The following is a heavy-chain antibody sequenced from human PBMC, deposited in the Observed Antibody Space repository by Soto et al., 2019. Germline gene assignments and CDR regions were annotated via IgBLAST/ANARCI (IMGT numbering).Heavy chain of an antibody. J-gene: IGHJ4*02. CDR2: IRSKANSYAT. Sequence: EVQLVESGGGLVQPGGSLKLSCAASGFTFSGSAMHWVRQASGKGLEWVGRIRSKANSYATAYAASVKGRFTISRDDSKYTAYLQMNSLKTEDTAVYYCTRHVDYYDSSGYYYPGNYWGQGTLVTVSS. CDR3: TRHVDYYDSSGYYYPGNY. D-gene: IGHD3-22*01. V-gene: IGHV3-73*02. CDR1: GFTFSGSA.